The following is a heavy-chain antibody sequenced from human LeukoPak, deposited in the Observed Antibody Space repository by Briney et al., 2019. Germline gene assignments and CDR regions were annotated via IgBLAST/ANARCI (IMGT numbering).Heavy chain of an antibody. D-gene: IGHD1-26*01. Sequence: GGSLRLSCAAFGFTVSSNYMSWVRQAPGKGLEWVSIIYSGGSTFYADSVKGRFTISRDNSKNTLYLQMNSLRAEDTAVYYCARGGSYLSAFDIWGQGTMVTVSS. V-gene: IGHV3-53*01. J-gene: IGHJ3*02. CDR2: IYSGGST. CDR3: ARGGSYLSAFDI. CDR1: GFTVSSNY.